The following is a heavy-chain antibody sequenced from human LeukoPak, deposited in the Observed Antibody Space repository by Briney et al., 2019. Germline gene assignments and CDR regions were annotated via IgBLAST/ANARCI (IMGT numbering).Heavy chain of an antibody. J-gene: IGHJ5*02. Sequence: GGSLRLSCAASGFTFSSYAMSWVRQAPGKGLEWVSAISGSGRSTYYADSVKGRFTISRDNAKNSLYLQMNSLRAEDTAVYYCAVGYCSSTSCYTGGPTPFGPWGQGTLVTVSS. D-gene: IGHD2-2*02. CDR3: AVGYCSSTSCYTGGPTPFGP. CDR1: GFTFSSYA. V-gene: IGHV3-23*01. CDR2: ISGSGRST.